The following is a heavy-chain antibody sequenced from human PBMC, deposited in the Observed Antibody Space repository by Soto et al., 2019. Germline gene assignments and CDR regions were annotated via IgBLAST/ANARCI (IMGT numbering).Heavy chain of an antibody. J-gene: IGHJ4*02. CDR3: ARDSNILTGYQTPYFDY. CDR2: INAGNGNT. CDR1: GYTFTSYA. V-gene: IGHV1-3*01. Sequence: ASVKVSCKASGYTFTSYAMHWVRQAPGQRLEWMGWINAGNGNTKYSQKFQGRVTITRDTSASTAYMELSSLRSEDTAVYYCARDSNILTGYQTPYFDYWRQGTLVTVSS. D-gene: IGHD3-9*01.